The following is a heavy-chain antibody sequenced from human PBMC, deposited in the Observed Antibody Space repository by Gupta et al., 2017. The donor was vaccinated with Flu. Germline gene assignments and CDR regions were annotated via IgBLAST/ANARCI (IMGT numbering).Heavy chain of an antibody. Sequence: QAPGKGLEWVSAISGSGGSTYYADSVKGRFTISRDNSKNTLYLQMNSLRAEDTAVYYCAKDGRGYSYGYSDYWGQGTLVTVSS. CDR2: ISGSGGST. J-gene: IGHJ4*02. V-gene: IGHV3-23*01. D-gene: IGHD5-18*01. CDR3: AKDGRGYSYGYSDY.